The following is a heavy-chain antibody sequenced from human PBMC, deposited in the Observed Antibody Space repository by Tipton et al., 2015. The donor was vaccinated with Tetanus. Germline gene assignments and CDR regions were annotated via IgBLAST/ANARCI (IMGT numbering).Heavy chain of an antibody. CDR1: GFTFSSYA. CDR3: ARDLYGDSPNYFDY. J-gene: IGHJ4*02. D-gene: IGHD4-17*01. Sequence: SLRLSCAASGFTFSSYAMHWVRQAPGKGLEWVAVISYDGSNNYYADSVKGRFTISRDNSKNTLYLQMNSLRAEDTAVYYCARDLYGDSPNYFDYWGQGTLVTVSS. V-gene: IGHV3-30*04. CDR2: ISYDGSNN.